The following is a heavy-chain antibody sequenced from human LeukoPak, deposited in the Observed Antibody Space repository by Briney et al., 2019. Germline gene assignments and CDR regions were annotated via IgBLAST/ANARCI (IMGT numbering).Heavy chain of an antibody. CDR2: IYYSGST. D-gene: IGHD3-10*01. J-gene: IGHJ4*02. CDR3: ARTWDDYGSGSYYSTPYYFDY. V-gene: IGHV4-31*03. CDR1: GGSISSSYYY. Sequence: SETLSLTCTVSGGSISSSYYYWGWIRQPPGKGLEWIGYIYYSGSTYYNPSLKSRVTISVDTSKNQFSLKLSSVTAADTAVYYCARTWDDYGSGSYYSTPYYFDYWGQGTLVTVSS.